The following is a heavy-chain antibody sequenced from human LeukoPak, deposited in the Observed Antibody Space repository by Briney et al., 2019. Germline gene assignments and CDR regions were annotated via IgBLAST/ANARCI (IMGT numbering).Heavy chain of an antibody. D-gene: IGHD6-19*01. J-gene: IGHJ5*02. CDR3: AKGGVAVAGWFDP. CDR2: ISYDGSNK. CDR1: GFTFSSYG. V-gene: IGHV3-30*18. Sequence: PGGSLRLSCAASGFTFSSYGMHWVRQAPGKGLEWVAVISYDGSNKYYADSVKGRFTISRDSSKNTLYLQMNSLRAEDTAVYYCAKGGVAVAGWFDPWGQGTLVTVSS.